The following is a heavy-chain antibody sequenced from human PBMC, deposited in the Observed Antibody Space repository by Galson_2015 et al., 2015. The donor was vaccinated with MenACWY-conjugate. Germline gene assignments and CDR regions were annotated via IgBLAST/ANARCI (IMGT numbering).Heavy chain of an antibody. V-gene: IGHV1-69*13. CDR2: IIPIFGSP. J-gene: IGHJ6*03. Sequence: SVKVSCKASGGTFRKSAISWVRQAPGQGLEWMGGIIPIFGSPNYAQKFQGRVTITADESTSTSYMELTSLRSEDTAVYYCAFVAGPNYHYYMDGWGKGTTVTVSS. D-gene: IGHD3-10*01. CDR3: AFVAGPNYHYYMDG. CDR1: GGTFRKSA.